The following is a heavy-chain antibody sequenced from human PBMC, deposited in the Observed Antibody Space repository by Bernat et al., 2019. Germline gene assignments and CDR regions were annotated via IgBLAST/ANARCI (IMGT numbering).Heavy chain of an antibody. CDR2: ISYDGSNK. CDR1: GFTFSSYA. Sequence: QVQLVESGGGVVQPGRSLRLSCAASGFTFSSYAMHWVRQAPGKGLEWVAVISYDGSNKYYADSVKGRFTISRDNSKNTLYLQMNSLRAEDTAVYYCARERHGDPPLCYFDYWGQGTLVTVSS. J-gene: IGHJ4*02. V-gene: IGHV3-30-3*01. CDR3: ARERHGDPPLCYFDY.